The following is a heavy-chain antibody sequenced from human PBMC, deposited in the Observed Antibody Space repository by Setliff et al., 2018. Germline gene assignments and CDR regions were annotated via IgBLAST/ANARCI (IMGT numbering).Heavy chain of an antibody. Sequence: VASVKVSCKTSGYSFSNYALTWVRQVPGQGLEWMGRIFPKYGTANYAQEFQGKVSITADESTSTGYLELSSLQSEDTAVYYCARDWRHSGMSWANYFDYWGQGTAVTVSS. CDR3: ARDWRHSGMSWANYFDY. D-gene: IGHD3-10*01. CDR1: GYSFSNYA. V-gene: IGHV1-69*13. J-gene: IGHJ4*02. CDR2: IFPKYGTA.